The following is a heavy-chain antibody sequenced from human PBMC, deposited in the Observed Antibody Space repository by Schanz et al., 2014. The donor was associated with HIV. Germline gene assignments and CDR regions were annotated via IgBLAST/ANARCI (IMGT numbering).Heavy chain of an antibody. CDR1: GFTFTDNY. CDR3: AKDRNHYDSRYRGKGNYYYYYGMDV. Sequence: QVQLVESGGGVVQPGRSLRLSCAASGFTFTDNYMSWIRQAPGKGLEWLSYISVNGATREYADSVKGRFTISRDNSKNTLYLQMKSLRPEDTAVYYCAKDRNHYDSRYRGKGNYYYYYGMDVWGQGTTVTVSS. J-gene: IGHJ6*02. D-gene: IGHD3-22*01. V-gene: IGHV3-11*04. CDR2: ISVNGATR.